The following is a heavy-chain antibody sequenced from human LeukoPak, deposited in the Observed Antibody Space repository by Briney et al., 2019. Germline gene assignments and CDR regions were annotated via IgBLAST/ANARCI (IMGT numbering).Heavy chain of an antibody. J-gene: IGHJ4*02. CDR2: IYHSGST. Sequence: KPSETLSLTCTVFGYSISSGYYWGWIRQPPGKGLEWIGSIYHSGSTYYNPSLKSRVTISVDTSKNQFSLKLSSVTAADTAVYYCASSIVVVIYWGQGTLVTVSS. CDR1: GYSISSGYY. V-gene: IGHV4-38-2*02. D-gene: IGHD3-22*01. CDR3: ASSIVVVIY.